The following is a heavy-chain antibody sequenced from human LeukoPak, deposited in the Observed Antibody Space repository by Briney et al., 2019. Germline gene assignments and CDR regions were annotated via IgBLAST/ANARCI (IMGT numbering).Heavy chain of an antibody. CDR3: ATTAPVDTAMVYDAFDI. Sequence: ASVKVSCKASGYTFTSYAMHWVRQAPGQRLEWMGWINAGNGNTKYSQKFQGRVTITADESTSTAYMELSSLRSEDTAVYYCATTAPVDTAMVYDAFDIWGQGTMVTVSS. CDR1: GYTFTSYA. CDR2: INAGNGNT. D-gene: IGHD5-18*01. V-gene: IGHV1-3*01. J-gene: IGHJ3*02.